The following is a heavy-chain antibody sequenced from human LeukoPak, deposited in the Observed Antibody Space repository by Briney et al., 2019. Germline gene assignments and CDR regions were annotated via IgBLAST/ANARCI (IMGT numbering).Heavy chain of an antibody. CDR3: ARDSRRYGSGSYAPGY. Sequence: SETLSLTCTVSGGSISSGSYYWSWIRQPAGKGLEWIGRIYTSGSTNYNPSLKSRVTISVDTSKNQFSLKLSSVTAADTAVYYCARDSRRYGSGSYAPGYWGQGTLVTVSS. CDR1: GGSISSGSYY. CDR2: IYTSGST. J-gene: IGHJ4*02. V-gene: IGHV4-61*02. D-gene: IGHD3-10*01.